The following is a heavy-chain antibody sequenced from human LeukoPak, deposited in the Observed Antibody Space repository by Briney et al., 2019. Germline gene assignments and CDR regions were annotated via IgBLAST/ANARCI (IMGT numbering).Heavy chain of an antibody. Sequence: GGSLRLSCAASGFTFSGYPIHWVRQAPGKGLEWVAVISYDGGNKYYADSVKGRFTISRDNSRNTLYLRMNSLRAEDTAVYYCARELWTYSSGWYGYFDYWGQGTLVTVAS. J-gene: IGHJ4*02. V-gene: IGHV3-30-3*01. D-gene: IGHD6-19*01. CDR1: GFTFSGYP. CDR2: ISYDGGNK. CDR3: ARELWTYSSGWYGYFDY.